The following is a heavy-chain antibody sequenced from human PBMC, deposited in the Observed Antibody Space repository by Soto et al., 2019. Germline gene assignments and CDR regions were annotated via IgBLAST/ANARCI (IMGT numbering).Heavy chain of an antibody. CDR3: AKDTRGSYYMFDY. Sequence: EVQLVESGGGLVQPGKSLRLSCAASGFTFDDYAMHWVRQAPGKGLEWVSGISWNSDTIGYADSVRGRFTISRDNAKNSLNLQMNSLRAEDTALYYCAKDTRGSYYMFDYWGQGTLVTVSS. CDR1: GFTFDDYA. V-gene: IGHV3-9*01. D-gene: IGHD1-26*01. J-gene: IGHJ4*02. CDR2: ISWNSDTI.